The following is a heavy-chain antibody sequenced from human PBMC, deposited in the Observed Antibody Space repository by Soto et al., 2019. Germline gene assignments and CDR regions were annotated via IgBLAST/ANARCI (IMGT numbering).Heavy chain of an antibody. CDR3: ARGGAHYAPFDL. CDR1: GYTFTDYA. Sequence: QARLVQSGAEAKKPGASVKVSCKASGYTFTDYALHWVRQAPGQGLEWMGWINVGNGNTGYSRKFQGRVTNGRDMSSITAYIEVSSLTSEDTGIYYCARGGAHYAPFDLWGQGTLVTVSS. V-gene: IGHV1-3*01. J-gene: IGHJ4*02. D-gene: IGHD3-16*01. CDR2: INVGNGNT.